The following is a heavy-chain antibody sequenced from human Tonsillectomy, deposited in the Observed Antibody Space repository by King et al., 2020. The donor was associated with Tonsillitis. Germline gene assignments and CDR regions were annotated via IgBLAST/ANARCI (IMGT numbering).Heavy chain of an antibody. CDR1: GFTFSSYA. V-gene: IGHV3-23*04. J-gene: IGHJ4*02. CDR2: ISGSGVST. D-gene: IGHD6-19*01. CDR3: AKVLSIAVAGKLDY. Sequence: EVQMVESGGGLVQPGGSLILSCAASGFTFSSYAKSWVRQAPGKGLEWISAISGSGVSTYYEESVKGRFTISRDNSKNTLYLQMNSLRAEDTAVYYCAKVLSIAVAGKLDYWGQGTLVTVSS.